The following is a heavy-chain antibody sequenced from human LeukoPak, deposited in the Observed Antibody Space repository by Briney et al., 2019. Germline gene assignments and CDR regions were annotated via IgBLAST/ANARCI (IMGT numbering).Heavy chain of an antibody. D-gene: IGHD3-9*01. Sequence: GGSLRLSCAASGFTFDDYAMHWVRHAPGKGLEWVSGISWNSGSIGYADSVKGRFTISRDNSKNTLYLQMNSLRAEDTAVYYCARVARPYDILTGYSDYWGQGTLVTVSS. CDR2: ISWNSGSI. J-gene: IGHJ4*02. CDR1: GFTFDDYA. CDR3: ARVARPYDILTGYSDY. V-gene: IGHV3-9*01.